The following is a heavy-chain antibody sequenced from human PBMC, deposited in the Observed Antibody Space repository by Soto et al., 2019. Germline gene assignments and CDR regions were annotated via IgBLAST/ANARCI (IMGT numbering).Heavy chain of an antibody. D-gene: IGHD2-21*02. CDR3: AIPSPLEYCGGDCSDYYYYGMDF. CDR1: GFTFSSYA. CDR2: ISYDGSNK. V-gene: IGHV3-30-3*01. Sequence: QVQLVESGGGVVQPGRSLRLSCAASGFTFSSYAMHWVRQAPGKGLEWVAVISYDGSNKYYADSVKGRFTISRDNSKNTLYLQMNRLRAEDTAVYYCAIPSPLEYCGGDCSDYYYYGMDFWVQGTTVTVSS. J-gene: IGHJ6*02.